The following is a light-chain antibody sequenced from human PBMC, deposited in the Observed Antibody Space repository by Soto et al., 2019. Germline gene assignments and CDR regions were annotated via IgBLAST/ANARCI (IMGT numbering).Light chain of an antibody. CDR3: QQYDSSART. V-gene: IGKV3-20*01. Sequence: EIVLTQSPGTLSLSPGERATLSCRASQSVNINYLAWYQQKPGQGPRLLMYGASSRATGIPDRFSGSGSGTDFTLPISRLEPESFAVYFCQQYDSSARTFGQYTKVEIK. CDR2: GAS. CDR1: QSVNINY. J-gene: IGKJ1*01.